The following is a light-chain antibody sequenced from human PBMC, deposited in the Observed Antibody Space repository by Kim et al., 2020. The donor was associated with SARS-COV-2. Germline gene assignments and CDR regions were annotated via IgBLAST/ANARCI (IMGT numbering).Light chain of an antibody. CDR1: SSDVGGYNS. V-gene: IGLV2-14*01. CDR3: SSYTSSSTLPYV. CDR2: EVN. J-gene: IGLJ1*01. Sequence: QSALTQPASVSGSPGQSITISCTGTSSDVGGYNSVSWYQQYPGKAPKLMIYEVNNRPSGVSNRFSGSKSGNTASLTISGLQAEDEADYYCSSYTSSSTLPYVFGTGTKVTVL.